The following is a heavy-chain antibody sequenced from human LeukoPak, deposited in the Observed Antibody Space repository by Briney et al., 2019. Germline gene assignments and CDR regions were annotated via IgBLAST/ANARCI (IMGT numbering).Heavy chain of an antibody. CDR3: ARDRRHSYGSYLHW. D-gene: IGHD5-18*01. CDR1: GDPISTYQ. Sequence: PSETLSLTCSVSGDPISTYQWIWIRQPAGKGLEWIGRISTTGNLYYNPSLKSRVTMSVDESENLFSLELTSVSAADTAVYYCARDRRHSYGSYLHWWGQEILVTVSS. J-gene: IGHJ4*02. CDR2: ISTTGNL. V-gene: IGHV4-4*07.